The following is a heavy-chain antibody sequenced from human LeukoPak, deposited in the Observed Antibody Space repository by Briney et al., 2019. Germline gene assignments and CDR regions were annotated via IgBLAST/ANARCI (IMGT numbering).Heavy chain of an antibody. Sequence: GGSLRLSCAASGFTFSNYGMHWARQAPGKGLEWVAVIWYDGSNKYYADSVKGRFTISRDNSKNTLYLQMNSLRAEDTAVYYCARARNYYGSGSSNYFDYWGQGTLVTVSS. CDR2: IWYDGSNK. CDR1: GFTFSNYG. V-gene: IGHV3-33*01. CDR3: ARARNYYGSGSSNYFDY. J-gene: IGHJ4*02. D-gene: IGHD3-10*01.